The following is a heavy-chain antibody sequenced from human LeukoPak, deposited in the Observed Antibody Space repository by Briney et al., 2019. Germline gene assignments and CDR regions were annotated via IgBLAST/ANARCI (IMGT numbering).Heavy chain of an antibody. D-gene: IGHD3-22*01. CDR3: ARGRGSSGPFDY. J-gene: IGHJ4*02. CDR1: GGSFSGYY. Sequence: SETLSLTCAVYGGSFSGYYWSWIRQPPGKGLEWIGEINHSGSTNYNPSLKSRVTISVDTSKNQFSLKLSSVTAADTAVYYCARGRGSSGPFDYWGQGTLDTVSS. V-gene: IGHV4-34*01. CDR2: INHSGST.